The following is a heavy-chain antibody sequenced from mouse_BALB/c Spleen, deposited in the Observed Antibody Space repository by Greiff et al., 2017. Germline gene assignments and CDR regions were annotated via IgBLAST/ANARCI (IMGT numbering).Heavy chain of an antibody. D-gene: IGHD2-1*01. Sequence: VQLQQSGAELVRPGSSVKISCKASGYAFSSYWMNWVKQRPGQGLEWIGQIYPGDGDTNYNGKFKGKATLTADKSSSTAYMQLSSLTSEDSAVYFCARSGGKREWFAYWGQGTLVTVSA. J-gene: IGHJ3*01. CDR1: GYAFSSYW. CDR3: ARSGGKREWFAY. V-gene: IGHV1-80*01. CDR2: IYPGDGDT.